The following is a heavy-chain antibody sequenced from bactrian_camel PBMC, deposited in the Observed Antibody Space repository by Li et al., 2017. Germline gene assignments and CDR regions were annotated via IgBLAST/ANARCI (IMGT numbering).Heavy chain of an antibody. D-gene: IGHD1*01. J-gene: IGHJ6*01. CDR1: GFTYSTYD. Sequence: DVQLVESGGGLVQPGGSLRLSCAASGFTYSTYDMSWVRQAPGKGLEWVSAISSRGGDTYLADSVKGRFTISRASAQSTIDLEMNSLKNEDTALYYCAIGWGGNWFAAWGQGTQVTVS. CDR3: AIGWGGNWFAA. CDR2: ISSRGGDT. V-gene: IGHV3S40*01.